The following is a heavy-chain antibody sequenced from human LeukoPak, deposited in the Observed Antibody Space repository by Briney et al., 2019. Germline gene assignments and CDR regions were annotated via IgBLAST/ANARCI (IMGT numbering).Heavy chain of an antibody. CDR2: IYYSGST. D-gene: IGHD1-1*01. J-gene: IGHJ3*02. Sequence: SETLSLTCNVSGGSINSISYYWGWIRQPPGKGLEWVGSIYYSGSTHYNPSLKSRVIISLDTSKYQFSLRLNSVTAADTAFYYCARGDDGWPDAFDIWGQGTMVTVSS. CDR1: GGSINSISYY. CDR3: ARGDDGWPDAFDI. V-gene: IGHV4-39*07.